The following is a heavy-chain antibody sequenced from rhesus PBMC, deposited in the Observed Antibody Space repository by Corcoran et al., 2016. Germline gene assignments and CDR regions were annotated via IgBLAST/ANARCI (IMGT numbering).Heavy chain of an antibody. J-gene: IGHJ4*01. CDR1: GGSIRRHY. CDR3: AIYERRLDFDY. CDR2: ISGSGGRT. D-gene: IGHD6-25*01. V-gene: IGHV4-173*01. Sequence: QVQLQESGPGLVTPSETLSLTCAVSGGSIRRHYWRLIRQPPGKGLERIGRISGSGGRTDYNPSLKRRVTISTDTSKNQVALKLSSVTAADTAGYYWAIYERRLDFDYWGQGVLVTVSA.